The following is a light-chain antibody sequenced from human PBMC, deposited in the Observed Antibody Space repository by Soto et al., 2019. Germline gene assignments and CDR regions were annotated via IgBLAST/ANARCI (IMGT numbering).Light chain of an antibody. Sequence: QSVLTQPPSVSAAPGQKVTISCSGSSSNIGDNSVSWYQQLPGTAPKLLIYDDNKRPSGIPDRFSGSKSGTSATLGITGFQTGDEADYYCGSWDSSLSAYVFGPGTKVTVL. CDR3: GSWDSSLSAYV. J-gene: IGLJ1*01. CDR2: DDN. V-gene: IGLV1-51*01. CDR1: SSNIGDNS.